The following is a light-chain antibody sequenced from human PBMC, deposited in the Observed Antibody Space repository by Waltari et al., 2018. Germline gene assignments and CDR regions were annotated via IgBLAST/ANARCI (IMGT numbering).Light chain of an antibody. CDR1: QTVSSG. CDR3: QQKYVTPFT. V-gene: IGKV1-39*01. J-gene: IGKJ2*01. Sequence: DIQMTQSPSSLSASVGDSVTITCRASQTVSSGLHWNQQRLGKAPKRLIYSASTLQSGVPSRFSGRGSETDFTLTISNLQPEDCATYFCQQKYVTPFTFGLGTKREIK. CDR2: SAS.